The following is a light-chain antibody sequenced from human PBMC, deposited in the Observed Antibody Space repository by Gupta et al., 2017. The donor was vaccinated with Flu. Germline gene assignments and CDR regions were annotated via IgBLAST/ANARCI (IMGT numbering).Light chain of an antibody. J-gene: IGLJ3*02. CDR1: PGSVSNNNY. V-gene: IGLV8-61*01. CDR3: AHYMGSGMWG. Sequence: VPVSCGLSPGSVSNNNYPSWYQQTPGHPPRTLFFNTNTRSSGLPDRFSGSFVGKKDALTTAGAQAEDESDDYCAHYMGSGMWGCGGGTK. CDR2: NTN.